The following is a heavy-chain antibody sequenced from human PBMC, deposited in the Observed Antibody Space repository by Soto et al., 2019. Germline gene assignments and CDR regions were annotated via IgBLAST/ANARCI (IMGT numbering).Heavy chain of an antibody. D-gene: IGHD3-9*01. CDR3: ANTRFNSADYDILTGYSTSIPHDY. J-gene: IGHJ4*02. CDR1: GFTFSSYA. Sequence: GGSLRLSCAASGFTFSSYAMSWVRQAPGKGLEWVSAISGSGGSTYYADSVKGRFTISRDNSKNTLYLQMNSLGAEETAVYYCANTRFNSADYDILTGYSTSIPHDYWGQGTLVTVSS. CDR2: ISGSGGST. V-gene: IGHV3-23*01.